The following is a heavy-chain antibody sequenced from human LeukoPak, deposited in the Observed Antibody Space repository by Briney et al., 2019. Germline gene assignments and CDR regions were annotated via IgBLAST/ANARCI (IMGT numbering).Heavy chain of an antibody. Sequence: SETLSLTXTVSGYSISSGYYWGWMRQPPGKGLEWIGSIYHSGSTYYNPSLKSRVTISVDTSKNQFSLKLSSVTAADTAVYYCASLLGASLDYWGQGTLVTVSS. J-gene: IGHJ4*02. CDR3: ASLLGASLDY. CDR1: GYSISSGYY. CDR2: IYHSGST. V-gene: IGHV4-38-2*02. D-gene: IGHD1-26*01.